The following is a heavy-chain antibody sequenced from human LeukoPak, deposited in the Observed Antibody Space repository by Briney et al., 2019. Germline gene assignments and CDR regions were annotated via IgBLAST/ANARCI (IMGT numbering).Heavy chain of an antibody. J-gene: IGHJ5*02. CDR3: ARAPCSGGSCYSNGAYNWFDP. D-gene: IGHD2-15*01. CDR2: SIPIFGTA. Sequence: GASVKVSCKASGGTFSSYAISWVRQAPGQGLEWMGRSIPIFGTANYAQKFQGRVTITTDESTSTAYMELSSLRSEDTAVYYCARAPCSGGSCYSNGAYNWFDPWGQGTLVTVSS. CDR1: GGTFSSYA. V-gene: IGHV1-69*05.